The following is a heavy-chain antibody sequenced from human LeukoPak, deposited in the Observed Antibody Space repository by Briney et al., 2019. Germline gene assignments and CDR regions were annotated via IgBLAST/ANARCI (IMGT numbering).Heavy chain of an antibody. Sequence: SETLSLTCTVSGGSISSSSYYWGWIRQPPGKGLEWIGSMYYSGSTYYNPSLKSRVTISVDTSKNQFSLKLSSETAADTAVYNCARQVTWSGYEYYLYYYYMDVWGKGTTVTVSS. V-gene: IGHV4-39*01. CDR3: ARQVTWSGYEYYLYYYYMDV. D-gene: IGHD3-3*01. CDR1: GGSISSSSYY. CDR2: MYYSGST. J-gene: IGHJ6*03.